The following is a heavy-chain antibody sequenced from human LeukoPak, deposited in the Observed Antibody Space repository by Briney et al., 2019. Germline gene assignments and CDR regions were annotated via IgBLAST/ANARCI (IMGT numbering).Heavy chain of an antibody. CDR3: ARDWWAVVAGDAFDI. V-gene: IGHV3-7*01. Sequence: GGSLRLSCAASGFTFSSYWMSWVRQAPGKGLEWVANIKQNGSEKYYVDSVKGRFTISRDNAKNSLYLQMNSLRAEDTAVYYCARDWWAVVAGDAFDIWGQGTMVTVSS. CDR2: IKQNGSEK. CDR1: GFTFSSYW. D-gene: IGHD2-15*01. J-gene: IGHJ3*02.